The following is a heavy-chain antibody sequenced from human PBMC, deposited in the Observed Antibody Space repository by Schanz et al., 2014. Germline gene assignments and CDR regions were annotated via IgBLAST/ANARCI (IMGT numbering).Heavy chain of an antibody. V-gene: IGHV1-69*09. D-gene: IGHD2-15*01. J-gene: IGHJ4*02. CDR2: ISPLLGVA. CDR1: GYTFTAYY. CDR3: ATCSGGTCHAKPVLDN. Sequence: QVLLVQSGAEVKKPGASVKVSCKASGYTFTAYYMHWVRQAPGQGPQWMGRISPLLGVANYAQEFQGRLTITADTSTSTAYMELSSLRSEDTAVYYCATCSGGTCHAKPVLDNWGQGTLVTVSS.